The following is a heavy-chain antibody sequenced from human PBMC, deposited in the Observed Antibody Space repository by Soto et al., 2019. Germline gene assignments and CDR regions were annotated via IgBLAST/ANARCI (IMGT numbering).Heavy chain of an antibody. Sequence: QVQLQESGPGLVKPSQTLSLTCTVSGGSISSGDYYWSWIRQPPGKGLEWIGYIYYSGSTYYNPSLKSRVTISVDTSKNQFSLQLSSVTAADTAVYYCARVIAARPDSFWITSPTDWYFDLWGRGTLVTVSS. D-gene: IGHD6-6*01. CDR2: IYYSGST. J-gene: IGHJ2*01. CDR3: ARVIAARPDSFWITSPTDWYFDL. CDR1: GGSISSGDYY. V-gene: IGHV4-30-4*01.